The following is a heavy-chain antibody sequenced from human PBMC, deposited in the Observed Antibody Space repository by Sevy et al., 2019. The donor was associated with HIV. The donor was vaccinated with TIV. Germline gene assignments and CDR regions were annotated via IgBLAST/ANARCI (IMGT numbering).Heavy chain of an antibody. J-gene: IGHJ3*02. CDR3: AKESGSYYDFWSGHDTFDM. D-gene: IGHD3-3*01. Sequence: GGSLRLSCAASGFNFSSYGMHWVRQAPGKGLEWVAIISYAGSSKYYADSVKGRFTISRVNSKNTLYLQINSLRTEDTAVYYCAKESGSYYDFWSGHDTFDMWGQGTVVTVSS. CDR1: GFNFSSYG. CDR2: ISYAGSSK. V-gene: IGHV3-30*18.